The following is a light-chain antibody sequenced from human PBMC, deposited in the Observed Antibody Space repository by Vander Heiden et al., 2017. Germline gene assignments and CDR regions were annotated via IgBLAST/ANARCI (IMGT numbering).Light chain of an antibody. CDR3: VLYMGSGISV. Sequence: QTVVTQEPSVSVSPGGTVTLTCGLSSGSVSTNYYPSWYQQTPDQSPRTLIYSTNTRSSGVPDRFSGSILGNTAALTITGAQADDESDYYCVLYMGSGISVFGGGTKLTVL. CDR2: STN. J-gene: IGLJ2*01. CDR1: SGSVSTNYY. V-gene: IGLV8-61*01.